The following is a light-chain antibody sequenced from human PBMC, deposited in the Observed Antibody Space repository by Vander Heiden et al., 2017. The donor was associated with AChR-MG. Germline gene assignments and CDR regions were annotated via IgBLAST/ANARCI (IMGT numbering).Light chain of an antibody. CDR3: QQYTSCS. CDR1: QSISSW. Sequence: DIQMTQSPSNLSASVGDRVTITCRASQSISSWLAWDQQKPGKAPNLLIYKASSLESGVQSRFSGSGSGTEFTLTSSSLQPDDFETYYCQQYTSCSFGQRTKVEIK. CDR2: KAS. J-gene: IGKJ1*01. V-gene: IGKV1-5*03.